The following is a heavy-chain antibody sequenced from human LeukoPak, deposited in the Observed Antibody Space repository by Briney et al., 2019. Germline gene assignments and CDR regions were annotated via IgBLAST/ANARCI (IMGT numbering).Heavy chain of an antibody. CDR1: GDSIISGNYY. D-gene: IGHD3-22*01. V-gene: IGHV4-61*02. J-gene: IGHJ4*02. CDR3: ARHTLSFYYDSSGYVDH. Sequence: PSQTLSLTCTVSGDSIISGNYYWSWIRQPAGKGLEWIVRIYTGGSINYNPSLKSRITISVDMSKNQFSLKLSSVTAADTAVYYCARHTLSFYYDSSGYVDHWGQGTLVTVSS. CDR2: IYTGGSI.